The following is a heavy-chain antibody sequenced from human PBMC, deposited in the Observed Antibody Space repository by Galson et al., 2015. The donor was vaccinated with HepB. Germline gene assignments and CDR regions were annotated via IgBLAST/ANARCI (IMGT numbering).Heavy chain of an antibody. CDR3: AKYYYNSASYQSRAFAL. Sequence: SLRLSCAASGFTFSTHAMIWVRQAPGKGLEWVSIISSSGSNIYYADSVKGRFTISRDNSKNTLYLQINSLRAEDTAVYYFAKYYYNSASYQSRAFALWGQGRMATASP. CDR2: ISSSGSNI. D-gene: IGHD3-10*01. J-gene: IGHJ3*01. V-gene: IGHV3-23*01. CDR1: GFTFSTHA.